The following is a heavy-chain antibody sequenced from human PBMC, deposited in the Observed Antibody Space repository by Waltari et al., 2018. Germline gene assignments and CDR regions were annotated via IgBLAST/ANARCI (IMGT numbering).Heavy chain of an antibody. CDR1: GFTSSDYS. Sequence: QVQLVESGGGLDRPGGSLRRSCAASGFTSSDYSMRWIRKDPGKGLEGVSYISSSGSTKYDADSVKGRFTSTRDNAKNSLYLQMNSLRAEDTAVYYCARSSYFFDYWGQGTLVTVSS. V-gene: IGHV3-11*01. CDR3: ARSSYFFDY. D-gene: IGHD2-15*01. J-gene: IGHJ4*02. CDR2: ISSSGSTK.